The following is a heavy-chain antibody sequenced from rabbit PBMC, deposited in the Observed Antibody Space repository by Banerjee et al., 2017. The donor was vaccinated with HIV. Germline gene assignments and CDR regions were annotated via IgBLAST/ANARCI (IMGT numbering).Heavy chain of an antibody. CDR2: INIVDIT. D-gene: IGHD4-2*01. CDR1: GIDLNSNA. CDR3: ARRYAGNFEVNL. J-gene: IGHJ4*01. V-gene: IGHV1S44*01. Sequence: QSVEESGGRLVTPGTPLTLTCTASGIDLNSNAMGWVRQAPGKGLEYIGVINIVDITYYASWAKGRFTISKTSSTTVTLQMTSLTAADTATYFCARRYAGNFEVNLWGPGTLVTVS.